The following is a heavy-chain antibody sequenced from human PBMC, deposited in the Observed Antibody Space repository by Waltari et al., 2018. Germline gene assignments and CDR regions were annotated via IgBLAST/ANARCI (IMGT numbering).Heavy chain of an antibody. Sequence: QVQLVESGGGVVQPGRSLRLSCAASGFTFSSYGMHWVRQAPGKGLEWVAVIWYDGSNKYYADSVKGRFTISRDNSKNTLYLQMNSLRAEDTAVYYCARVIESLELYYYYGMDVWGQGTTVTVSS. D-gene: IGHD1-7*01. CDR1: GFTFSSYG. V-gene: IGHV3-33*01. J-gene: IGHJ6*02. CDR3: ARVIESLELYYYYGMDV. CDR2: IWYDGSNK.